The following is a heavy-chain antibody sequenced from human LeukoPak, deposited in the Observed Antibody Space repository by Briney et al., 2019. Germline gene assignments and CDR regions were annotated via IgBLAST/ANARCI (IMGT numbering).Heavy chain of an antibody. CDR2: INHSGST. Sequence: SETLSLTCAVYGGSFSGYYWSWIRQPPGKGLEWIGEINHSGSTNYNPSLKSRVTISVDTSKNQFSLKLSSVTAADTAVYYCARATPDRDYSNYFWLDPWGQGTLVTVSS. D-gene: IGHD4-11*01. CDR3: ARATPDRDYSNYFWLDP. J-gene: IGHJ5*02. CDR1: GGSFSGYY. V-gene: IGHV4-34*01.